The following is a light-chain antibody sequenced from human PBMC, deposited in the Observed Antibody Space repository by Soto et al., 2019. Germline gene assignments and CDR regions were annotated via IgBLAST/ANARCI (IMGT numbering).Light chain of an antibody. J-gene: IGKJ4*01. CDR2: WAS. CDR1: QCVLYSSNNKNY. Sequence: IGMPPCPHGLAGAPCSMGTSSCKSSQCVLYSSNNKNYLAWYQQKPGQPPKVLIYWASTRESGVPDRFSGSGSGTDFTLTISSLQAEDVAVYYCQQYYSTPLTFGGGTKVDIK. V-gene: IGKV4-1*01. CDR3: QQYYSTPLT.